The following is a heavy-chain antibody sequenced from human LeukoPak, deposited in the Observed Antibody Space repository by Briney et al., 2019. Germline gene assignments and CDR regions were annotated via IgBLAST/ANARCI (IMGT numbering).Heavy chain of an antibody. CDR2: ISGSGGGP. J-gene: IGHJ4*02. Sequence: GGSLRLSCAASGFTFSKYAMSWVRQAPGKGLEWVSGISGSGGGPYYADSVKGRFTISRDNAKNSLYLQMNSLRAEDTAMYYCARDSAGNDYWGQGTLVTVSS. CDR3: ARDSAGNDY. D-gene: IGHD6-13*01. CDR1: GFTFSKYA. V-gene: IGHV3-23*01.